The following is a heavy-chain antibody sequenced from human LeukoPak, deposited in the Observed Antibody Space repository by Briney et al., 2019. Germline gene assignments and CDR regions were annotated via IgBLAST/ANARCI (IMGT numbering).Heavy chain of an antibody. V-gene: IGHV3-53*01. CDR1: GFTVSSD. CDR2: LYSGGAT. D-gene: IGHD1-26*01. J-gene: IGHJ4*02. Sequence: GGSLRLSCAASGFTVSSDMSWVRQAPGKELQWVSILYSGGATYYADSVKGRFTISRDNSKNTLYLQMSSLRAEDTAVYFCARQRGSSLFVDYWGQGTLVTVSS. CDR3: ARQRGSSLFVDY.